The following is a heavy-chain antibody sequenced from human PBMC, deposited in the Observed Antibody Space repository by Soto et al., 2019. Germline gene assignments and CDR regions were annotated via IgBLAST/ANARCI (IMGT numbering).Heavy chain of an antibody. D-gene: IGHD6-13*01. CDR1: GGSISSYY. J-gene: IGHJ4*02. Sequence: SETLSLTCPVSGGSISSYYWSWIRQPPGKGLEWNGYIYYSGSTNYNPSLKNRVNISVDTSKNQFSLKLSSVTAADTAVYYCARGNGSSWYEDYFDYWGQGTLVTVSS. CDR3: ARGNGSSWYEDYFDY. CDR2: IYYSGST. V-gene: IGHV4-59*01.